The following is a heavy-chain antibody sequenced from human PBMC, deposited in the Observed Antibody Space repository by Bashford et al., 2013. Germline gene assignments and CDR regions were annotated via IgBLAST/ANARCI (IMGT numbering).Heavy chain of an antibody. Sequence: VASVKVSCKASGYTFTSYYMHWVRQAPGQGPEWMGWINPNTGGTKYAQKFQDRITMTRDTSISTVYMELSNLRSDDTAVYYCTKDLDGSNGFLPYGMHVWGRGTTVTVSS. CDR3: TKDLDGSNGFLPYGMHV. CDR2: INPNTGGT. CDR1: GYTFTSYY. V-gene: IGHV1-2*02. J-gene: IGHJ6*02. D-gene: IGHD3-22*01.